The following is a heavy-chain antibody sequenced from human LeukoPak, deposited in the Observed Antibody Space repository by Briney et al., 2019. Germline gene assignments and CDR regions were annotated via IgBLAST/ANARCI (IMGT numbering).Heavy chain of an antibody. D-gene: IGHD2-21*02. CDR1: GYNFTSHW. Sequence: GESLQISCKGSGYNFTSHWIGWVRQMPGKGLEWMGIIYPGDSDSRQSPSLRGQVTISADKSINTAYLQWNSLKASDTAMYYCARGHHVVVATATWASDAFDLWGQGTMVTVSS. CDR2: IYPGDSDS. V-gene: IGHV5-51*01. J-gene: IGHJ3*01. CDR3: ARGHHVVVATATWASDAFDL.